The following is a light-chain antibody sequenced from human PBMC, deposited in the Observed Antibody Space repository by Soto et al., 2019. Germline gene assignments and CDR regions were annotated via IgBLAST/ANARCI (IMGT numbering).Light chain of an antibody. J-gene: IGKJ4*01. CDR2: DAS. CDR1: HNISTS. Sequence: EIVLTQSPATLSLSPGERATLSCRASHNISTSLAWYQQKPGQAPRLLIYDASDRATGIPARFSGSGSGTDFTLTISSLEPEDFAVYYCQQRGNRPPLTFGGGTKVDIK. V-gene: IGKV3-11*01. CDR3: QQRGNRPPLT.